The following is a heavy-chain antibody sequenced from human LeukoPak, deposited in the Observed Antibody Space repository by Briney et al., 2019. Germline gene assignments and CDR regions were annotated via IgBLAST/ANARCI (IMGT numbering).Heavy chain of an antibody. J-gene: IGHJ4*02. D-gene: IGHD3-3*01. CDR1: GFTFSSYT. Sequence: GGSLRLSCAASGFTFSSYTMNWVRQAPGKGLEWVAAISSSSRDIFYADSVKGRFSISRDNTQNSLSLRMNSLRAEDTAVYYCARDELWSGSAVGYWGQGTLVTVSS. CDR2: ISSSSRDI. V-gene: IGHV3-21*01. CDR3: ARDELWSGSAVGY.